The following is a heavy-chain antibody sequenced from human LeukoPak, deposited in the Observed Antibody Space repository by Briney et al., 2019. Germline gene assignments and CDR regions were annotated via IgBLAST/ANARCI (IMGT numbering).Heavy chain of an antibody. V-gene: IGHV1-2*02. Sequence: ASVKVSCKASGYTFTDYYMHWVRQAPGQGLEWMGWINPHSGGTNYAQKFQGRVTMTRDTSISTAYMELSRLRSDDTAVYYCARFDQVSETAGGYWGQGTLVTVSS. D-gene: IGHD5/OR15-5a*01. CDR3: ARFDQVSETAGGY. CDR2: INPHSGGT. CDR1: GYTFTDYY. J-gene: IGHJ4*02.